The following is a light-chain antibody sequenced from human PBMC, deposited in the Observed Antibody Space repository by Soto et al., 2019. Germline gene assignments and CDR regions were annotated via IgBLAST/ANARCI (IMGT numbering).Light chain of an antibody. J-gene: IGLJ1*01. CDR3: SSYTSKSLYV. CDR2: DDT. CDR1: NNDVGGYES. V-gene: IGLV2-14*03. Sequence: QSALTQPASVSGSPGQSITMSCTGTNNDVGGYESVSWYQQHPGRAPKLMIYDDTNRPSGVSGRFSGSKFGNTASLTISGLQAEDEADYYCSSYTSKSLYVFGTGTKVTVL.